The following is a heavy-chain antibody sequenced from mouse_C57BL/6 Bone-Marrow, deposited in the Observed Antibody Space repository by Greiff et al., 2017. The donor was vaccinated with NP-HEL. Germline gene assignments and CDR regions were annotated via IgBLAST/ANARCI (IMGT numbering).Heavy chain of an antibody. V-gene: IGHV1-82*01. CDR3: ARKGVLRIYYAMDY. J-gene: IGHJ4*01. D-gene: IGHD1-1*01. Sequence: VKLVESGPELVKPGASVKISCKASGYAFSSSWMNWVKQRPGKGLEWIGRIYPGDGDTNYNGKFKGKATLTADKSSSTAYMQLSSLTSEDSAVYFCARKGVLRIYYAMDYWGQGTSVTVSS. CDR1: GYAFSSSW. CDR2: IYPGDGDT.